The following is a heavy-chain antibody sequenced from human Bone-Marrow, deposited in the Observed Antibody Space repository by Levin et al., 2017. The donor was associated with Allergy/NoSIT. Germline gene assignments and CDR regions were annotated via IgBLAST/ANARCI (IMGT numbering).Heavy chain of an antibody. CDR1: GFTFSSYW. V-gene: IGHV3-7*01. CDR3: ARVPSSARYFDR. CDR2: IKQDGSEK. J-gene: IGHJ2*01. Sequence: PGGSLRLSCAASGFTFSSYWMSWVRQAPGKGLEWVANIKQDGSEKFYVDSVKGRFTISRDSAKNSLYLQMNGLRAEDTAVYYCARVPSSARYFDRWGRGTLVTVSS.